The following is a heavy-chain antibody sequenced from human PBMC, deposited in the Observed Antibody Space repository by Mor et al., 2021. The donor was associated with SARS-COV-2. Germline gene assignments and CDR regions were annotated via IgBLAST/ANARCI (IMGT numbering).Heavy chain of an antibody. CDR3: AREGECTTASGAFDI. J-gene: IGHJ3*02. Sequence: YEESVKGRFTISRDNSKNTLDLEMNSLKVEDTAMYYCAREGECTTASGAFDIWGQGTTVTVSS. D-gene: IGHD2-2*01. V-gene: IGHV3-30*03.